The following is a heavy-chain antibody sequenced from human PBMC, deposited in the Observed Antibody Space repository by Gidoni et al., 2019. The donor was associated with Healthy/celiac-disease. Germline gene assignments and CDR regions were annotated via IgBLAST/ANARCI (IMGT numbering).Heavy chain of an antibody. CDR1: GFTFSGYT. J-gene: IGHJ6*02. D-gene: IGHD5-12*01. CDR3: ARAGRGWLQNTQYYYYGMDV. Sequence: EFKLLESGGGLFKPGGSLSPSCQASGFTFSGYTMTWVRQAPGRGLEWVAYISSSSSYIYYADSVKGRFTISRDNAKNSLYLQMNSLRAEDTAVYYCARAGRGWLQNTQYYYYGMDVWGQGTTVTVSS. V-gene: IGHV3-21*01. CDR2: ISSSSSYI.